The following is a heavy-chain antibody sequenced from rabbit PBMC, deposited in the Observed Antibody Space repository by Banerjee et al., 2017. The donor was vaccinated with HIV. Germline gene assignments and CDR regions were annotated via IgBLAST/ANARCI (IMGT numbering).Heavy chain of an antibody. V-gene: IGHV1S40*01. CDR2: IDGGTSGTT. J-gene: IGHJ3*01. CDR1: GFTFTRYW. CDR3: ARRTGDGGYGYAMDL. Sequence: QSLEESGGDLVKPEGSLTLTCTASGFTFTRYWMCWVRQAPGKGLEWIACIDGGTSGTTYYASWVNGRFTISKTSSTTVTLQMTSLTAADTATYFCARRTGDGGYGYAMDLWGQGTLVTVS. D-gene: IGHD6-1*01.